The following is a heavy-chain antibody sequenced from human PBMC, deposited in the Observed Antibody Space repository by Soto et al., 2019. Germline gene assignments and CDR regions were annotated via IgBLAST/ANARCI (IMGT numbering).Heavy chain of an antibody. CDR3: ASISGSYYGPGRGWFDP. D-gene: IGHD1-26*01. CDR2: IYYSGST. J-gene: IGHJ5*02. Sequence: SETLSLTCTVSGGSISSYYWSWIRQPPGKGLEWIGYIYYSGSTNYNPSLKSRVTISVDTSKNQFSLKLSSVTAADTAVYYCASISGSYYGPGRGWFDPWGQGTLVTVSS. CDR1: GGSISSYY. V-gene: IGHV4-59*01.